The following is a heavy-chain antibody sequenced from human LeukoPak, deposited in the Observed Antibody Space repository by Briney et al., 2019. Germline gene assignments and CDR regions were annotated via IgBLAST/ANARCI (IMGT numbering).Heavy chain of an antibody. CDR2: MNPNSGNT. CDR3: ARLVGLGTNFDY. D-gene: IGHD1-14*01. Sequence: ASVKVSCKASGYTFTSYDINWVRQATGQGLEWMGWMNPNSGNTGYAQKFQGRVTMTRDTSISTAYMELSRLRSDDTAVYYCARLVGLGTNFDYWGQGTLVTVSS. V-gene: IGHV1-8*01. J-gene: IGHJ4*02. CDR1: GYTFTSYD.